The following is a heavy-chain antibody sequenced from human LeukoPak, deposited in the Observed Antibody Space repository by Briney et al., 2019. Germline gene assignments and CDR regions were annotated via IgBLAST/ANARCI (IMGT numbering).Heavy chain of an antibody. CDR3: ARDHRNYDILTGYYYYYYGMDV. CDR2: IYYSGST. Sequence: SETLSLTCTVSGGSISSYYWSWIRQPPGKGLEWIGYIYYSGSTNYNPSLKRRVTISVDTSKNEFSLKLSSVTAADTAVYYCARDHRNYDILTGYYYYYYGMDVWGQGTTVTVSS. V-gene: IGHV4-59*01. CDR1: GGSISSYY. J-gene: IGHJ6*01. D-gene: IGHD3-9*01.